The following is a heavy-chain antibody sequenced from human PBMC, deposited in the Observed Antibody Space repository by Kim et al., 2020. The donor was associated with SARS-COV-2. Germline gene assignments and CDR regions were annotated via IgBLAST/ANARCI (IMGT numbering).Heavy chain of an antibody. D-gene: IGHD5-18*01. V-gene: IGHV3-9*01. J-gene: IGHJ4*02. Sequence: ADSVKGRFTISRDNAKNSLYLQMNSLRAEDTALYYCAKAVTAMVTGVFDYWGQGTLVTVSS. CDR3: AKAVTAMVTGVFDY.